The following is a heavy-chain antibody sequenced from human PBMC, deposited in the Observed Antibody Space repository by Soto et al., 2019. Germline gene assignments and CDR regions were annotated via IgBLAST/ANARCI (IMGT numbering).Heavy chain of an antibody. Sequence: SETLSLTCTVSGGSISSSSYYWGWIRQPPGKGLEWIGSIYYSGSTYYNPSLKSRVTISVDTSKNQFSLKLSSVTAADTAVYYCARHGGGSSWFYYYYGMDVWGQGTTVTV. V-gene: IGHV4-39*01. D-gene: IGHD6-13*01. CDR3: ARHGGGSSWFYYYYGMDV. J-gene: IGHJ6*02. CDR2: IYYSGST. CDR1: GGSISSSSYY.